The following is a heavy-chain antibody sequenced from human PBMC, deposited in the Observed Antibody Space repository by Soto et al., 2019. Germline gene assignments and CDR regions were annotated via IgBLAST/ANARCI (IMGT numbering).Heavy chain of an antibody. CDR1: GFDFRSYE. CDR3: SSETLRDAIDI. J-gene: IGHJ3*02. V-gene: IGHV3-48*03. Sequence: GSLRLSCVASGFDFRSYEMNWVRQAPGKGLEWVSNIRANDESIYYADSVKGRVSVSRDNAKNSLFLEMNSLRVDDTAVYYCSSETLRDAIDIWGQGTMVTVSS. CDR2: IRANDESI.